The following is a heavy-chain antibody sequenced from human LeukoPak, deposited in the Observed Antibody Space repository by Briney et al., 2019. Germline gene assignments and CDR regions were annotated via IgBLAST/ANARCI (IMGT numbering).Heavy chain of an antibody. CDR3: ARVRRYCSSTSCLPFPNWFDP. V-gene: IGHV1-8*02. D-gene: IGHD2-2*01. CDR1: GYTFTSYG. CDR2: MNPNSGNT. J-gene: IGHJ5*02. Sequence: ASVKVSCKASGYTFTSYGISWVRQAPGQGLEWMGWMNPNSGNTGYAQKFQGRVTMTRNTSISTAYMELSSLRSEDTAVYYCARVRRYCSSTSCLPFPNWFDPWGQGTLVTVSS.